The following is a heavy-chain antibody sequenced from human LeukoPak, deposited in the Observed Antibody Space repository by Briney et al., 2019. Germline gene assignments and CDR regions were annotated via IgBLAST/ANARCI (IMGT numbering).Heavy chain of an antibody. J-gene: IGHJ3*02. V-gene: IGHV4-39*07. CDR3: ARDRGGYSYGKQAFDI. CDR2: IYYSGST. Sequence: PETLSLTCTVSGGSISSSSYYWGWIRQPPGKGLEWIGSIYYSGSTYYNPSLKSRVTISVDTSKNQFSLKLSSVTAADTAVYYCARDRGGYSYGKQAFDIWGQGTMVIVSS. CDR1: GGSISSSSYY. D-gene: IGHD5-18*01.